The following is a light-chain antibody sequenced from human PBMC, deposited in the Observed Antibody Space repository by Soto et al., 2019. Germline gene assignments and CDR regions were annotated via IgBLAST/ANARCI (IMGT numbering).Light chain of an antibody. CDR3: QQYNNWPPWT. Sequence: EIVMTQSPATLSVSPRERSTLSCSSSQSVSSNLAWYQQKPGQAPRLLIYGASTRATGIPARFSGSGSGTEFTLTISSLQSEDFAVYYCQQYNNWPPWTFGQGTKVDIK. CDR1: QSVSSN. CDR2: GAS. J-gene: IGKJ1*01. V-gene: IGKV3-15*01.